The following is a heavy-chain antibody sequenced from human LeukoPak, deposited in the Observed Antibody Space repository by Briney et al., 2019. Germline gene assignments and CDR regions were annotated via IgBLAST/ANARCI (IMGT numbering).Heavy chain of an antibody. J-gene: IGHJ3*02. D-gene: IGHD6-19*01. CDR2: ISAYNGNT. V-gene: IGHV1-18*01. CDR1: GYTFTSYG. Sequence: ASVKVSCKASGYTFTSYGISWVRQAPGQGLEWMGWISAYNGNTNYAQKLQGRVTMTTDTSTSTAYMELRSLRAEDTAVYYCARDRLSSSGWYPDAFDIWGQGTMVTVSS. CDR3: ARDRLSSSGWYPDAFDI.